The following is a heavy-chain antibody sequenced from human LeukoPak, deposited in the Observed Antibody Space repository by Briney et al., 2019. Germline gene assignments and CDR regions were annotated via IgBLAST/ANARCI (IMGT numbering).Heavy chain of an antibody. CDR3: TRVAIAAAGRRTLDY. D-gene: IGHD6-13*01. CDR2: IRSKAYGGTT. CDR1: GFTFGDYA. J-gene: IGHJ4*02. V-gene: IGHV3-49*04. Sequence: PGGSLRLSCTASGFTFGDYAMSWVRQAPGKGLEWVGFIRSKAYGGTTEYAASVKGRFTISRDDSKSIAYLQMNSLKTEDTAVYYCTRVAIAAAGRRTLDYWGQGTLVTVSS.